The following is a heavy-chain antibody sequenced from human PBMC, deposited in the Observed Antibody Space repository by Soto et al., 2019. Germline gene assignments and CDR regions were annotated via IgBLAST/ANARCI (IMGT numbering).Heavy chain of an antibody. CDR1: GYTFTSYG. V-gene: IGHV1-18*01. Sequence: ASVKVSCKASGYTFTSYGISWVRQAPGQGLEWMGWISAYNGNTNYAQKLKGRVTMTTDTSTSTAYMELRSLRSDDTAVYYCARDIAVAEDFDYWGQGTLVTVSS. J-gene: IGHJ4*02. CDR2: ISAYNGNT. CDR3: ARDIAVAEDFDY. D-gene: IGHD6-19*01.